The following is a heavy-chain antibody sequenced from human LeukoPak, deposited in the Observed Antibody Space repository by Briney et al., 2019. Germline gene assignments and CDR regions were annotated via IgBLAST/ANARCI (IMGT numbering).Heavy chain of an antibody. D-gene: IGHD2-2*01. CDR1: GFTFNKYN. V-gene: IGHV3-21*01. J-gene: IGHJ4*02. CDR3: ATMPPSGAHNSLDH. Sequence: PGGSLRLSCAASGFTFNKYNMNWVRQAPGKGLEWVSSISSSSSYIYYADSVKGRFTISRDNAKNSLYLQMNSLGAEHTAVYYCATMPPSGAHNSLDHWGQGTLVTVSS. CDR2: ISSSSSYI.